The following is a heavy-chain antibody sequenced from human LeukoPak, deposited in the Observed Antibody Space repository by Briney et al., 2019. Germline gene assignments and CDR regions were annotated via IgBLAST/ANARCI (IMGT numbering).Heavy chain of an antibody. CDR1: GYTFTGYY. D-gene: IGHD4-17*01. J-gene: IGHJ6*02. V-gene: IGHV1-2*02. CDR3: ARDDYGDYGYQENGMDV. Sequence: ASVKVSCKASGYTFTGYYMHWVRQAPGQGLEWMGWINPNSGGTNYAQKFQGRVTMTRDTSISTAYMELSRLRSDDTAVYYCARDDYGDYGYQENGMDVWGQGTTVTVSS. CDR2: INPNSGGT.